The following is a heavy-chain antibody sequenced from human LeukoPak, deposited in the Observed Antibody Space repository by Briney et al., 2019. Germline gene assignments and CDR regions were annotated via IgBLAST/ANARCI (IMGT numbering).Heavy chain of an antibody. V-gene: IGHV4-34*01. CDR3: ARTLGY. CDR2: INHSGST. Sequence: PSETLSLTCAVSGGSFSGYYWSWIRQPPGKGLEWIGEINHSGSTNYNPSLKSRVTISVDTSKNQFSLELSSVTAADTAVYYCARTLGYWGQGTLVTVSS. CDR1: GGSFSGYY. J-gene: IGHJ4*02.